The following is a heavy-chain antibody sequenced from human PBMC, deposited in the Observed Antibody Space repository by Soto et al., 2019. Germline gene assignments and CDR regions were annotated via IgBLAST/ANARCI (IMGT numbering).Heavy chain of an antibody. CDR2: ISYDGSNK. Sequence: QVQLVESGGGVVQPGSSLRLSCAAYGFTFSSYGMHWVRQAPGKGLEWVAVISYDGSNKYYADSVKGRFTISRDNSKNTLYLQMNSLRAEDTAVYYCAKRVDYWGQGTLVTVSS. V-gene: IGHV3-30*18. CDR1: GFTFSSYG. J-gene: IGHJ4*02. D-gene: IGHD6-13*01. CDR3: AKRVDY.